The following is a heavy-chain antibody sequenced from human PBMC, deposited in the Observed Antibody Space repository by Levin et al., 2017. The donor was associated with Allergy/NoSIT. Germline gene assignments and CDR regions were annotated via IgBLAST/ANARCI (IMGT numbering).Heavy chain of an antibody. CDR1: SGSFSGYY. J-gene: IGHJ4*02. V-gene: IGHV4-34*01. D-gene: IGHD5-12*01. Sequence: SETLSLNCAVSSGSFSGYYWSWIRQPPGKGLEWIGEIKHRGNTNYNPSLKSRVTISVDTSKNQFSLKLNSVTAADTAVYYCARGQEGYSGYDYYNFDYWGQGTLVTVSA. CDR3: ARGQEGYSGYDYYNFDY. CDR2: IKHRGNT.